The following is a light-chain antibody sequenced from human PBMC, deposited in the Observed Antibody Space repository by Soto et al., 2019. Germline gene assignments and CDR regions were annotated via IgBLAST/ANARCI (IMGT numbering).Light chain of an antibody. CDR2: KAY. Sequence: DIQMTQSPSTLSASVGDRVTITCRASQSISSWLAWYQQKPGKAPKLLIYKAYSLENGVPSRFSGSGSGTEFTLTVSSLQPDDFAPYYCQQYDSYSRTFGQGTKVEIK. J-gene: IGKJ1*01. CDR3: QQYDSYSRT. V-gene: IGKV1-5*03. CDR1: QSISSW.